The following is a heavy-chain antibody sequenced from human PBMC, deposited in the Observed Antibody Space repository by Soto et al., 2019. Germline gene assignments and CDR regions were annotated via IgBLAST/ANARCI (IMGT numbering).Heavy chain of an antibody. CDR3: AKWTGRYCSGGRCYLGDPVDC. V-gene: IGHV3-23*01. Sequence: EVHLLESGGDLVQPGGSLRLSCAASGFTFSNYAMSWVRQAPGKGLDWVSGISGSAASTFYADSVKGRFTISRDNSKNTLYLQMNSLRAEDTAVYYCAKWTGRYCSGGRCYLGDPVDCWGQGTLVTVSS. D-gene: IGHD2-15*01. J-gene: IGHJ4*02. CDR2: ISGSAAST. CDR1: GFTFSNYA.